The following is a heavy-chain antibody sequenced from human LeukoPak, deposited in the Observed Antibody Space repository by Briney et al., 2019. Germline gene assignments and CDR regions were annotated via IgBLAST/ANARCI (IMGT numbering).Heavy chain of an antibody. CDR2: ISGSGGDT. V-gene: IGHV3-23*01. J-gene: IGHJ4*02. D-gene: IGHD2-21*02. Sequence: GGSLRLSCAASGFTSRSYAVSWVRQAPGRGLEWVSSISGSGGDTYYADSAKGRFTISRDNSKNMLYLQMNSLRAEDTAIYYCALSTLVVVTAPDDYWGQGTLVTVSS. CDR1: GFTSRSYA. CDR3: ALSTLVVVTAPDDY.